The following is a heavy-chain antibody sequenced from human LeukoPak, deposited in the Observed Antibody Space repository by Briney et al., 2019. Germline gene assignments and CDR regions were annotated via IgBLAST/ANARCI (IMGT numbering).Heavy chain of an antibody. V-gene: IGHV3-66*01. CDR3: ARGGSSGVFDI. CDR2: IYSGGTT. J-gene: IGHJ3*02. Sequence: PGGSLRLSCVSSGFIVSSHYMSWVRQAPGKGLEWVSLIYSGGTTYFADSVKGRFTISRDNSKNTLYLQMNSLRAEDTAVYHCARGGSSGVFDIWGQGTRVTVSS. CDR1: GFIVSSHY. D-gene: IGHD1-26*01.